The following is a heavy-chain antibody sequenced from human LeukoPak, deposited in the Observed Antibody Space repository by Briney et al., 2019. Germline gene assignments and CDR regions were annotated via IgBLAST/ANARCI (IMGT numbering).Heavy chain of an antibody. CDR1: GYTFTSYY. CDR2: INPSGGST. CDR3: AREYYYDETPDF. Sequence: GASVKVSCKASGYTFTSYYMHRVRQAPGQGLEWMGIINPSGGSTSYAQKFQGRVTLTRDTSASTVYMELSSLRSEDTAVYYCAREYYYDETPDFWGQGTLVTVSS. V-gene: IGHV1-46*01. J-gene: IGHJ4*02. D-gene: IGHD3-22*01.